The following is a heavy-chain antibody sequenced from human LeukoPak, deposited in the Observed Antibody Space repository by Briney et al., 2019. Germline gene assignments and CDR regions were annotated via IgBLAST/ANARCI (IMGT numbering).Heavy chain of an antibody. CDR2: ISGSGGST. CDR1: GFTLSSYA. V-gene: IGHV3-23*01. Sequence: GGSLRLSCAASGFTLSSYAMSWVRQAPGKGLEWVSAISGSGGSTYYADSVKGRFTISRDNSKNTLYLQMNSLRAEDTAVYYCAILAGGSYRSDAFDIWGQGTMVTVSS. D-gene: IGHD3-16*02. CDR3: AILAGGSYRSDAFDI. J-gene: IGHJ3*02.